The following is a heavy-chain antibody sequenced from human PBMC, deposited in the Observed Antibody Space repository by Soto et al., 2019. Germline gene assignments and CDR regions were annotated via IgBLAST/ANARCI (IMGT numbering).Heavy chain of an antibody. Sequence: SVKVSCKASGGTFSSYAISWVRQAPGQGLEWMGGIIPIFGTANYAQKFQGRVTITADKSTSTAYMELSSLRSEDTAVYYRARAYLSGRRYYYYGMDVWGQGTTVTVSS. CDR2: IIPIFGTA. CDR3: ARAYLSGRRYYYYGMDV. J-gene: IGHJ6*02. D-gene: IGHD6-25*01. CDR1: GGTFSSYA. V-gene: IGHV1-69*06.